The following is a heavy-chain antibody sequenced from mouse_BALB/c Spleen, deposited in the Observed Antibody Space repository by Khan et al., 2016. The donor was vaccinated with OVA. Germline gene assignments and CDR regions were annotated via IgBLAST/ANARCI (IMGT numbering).Heavy chain of an antibody. D-gene: IGHD2-14*01. V-gene: IGHV1-4*01. J-gene: IGHJ3*01. CDR1: GYTFTSYT. CDR3: VRDGAYHRNDGWFAY. CDR2: IIPSNGYT. Sequence: VQLQESGAELARPGASVKMSCKASGYTFTSYTIHWIKLRPGQGLEWIGYIIPSNGYTNYNQKFRDKATLTADKSSTTAYMQLSSLTSDDSAVYNCVRDGAYHRNDGWFAYWGQGTLVTVSA.